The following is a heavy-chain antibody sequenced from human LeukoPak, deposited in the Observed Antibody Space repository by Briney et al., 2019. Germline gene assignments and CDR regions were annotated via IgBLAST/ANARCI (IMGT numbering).Heavy chain of an antibody. CDR1: GFTFSSYT. V-gene: IGHV3-21*01. CDR3: ARVFGATNFDY. CDR2: ITGSGGYI. J-gene: IGHJ4*02. Sequence: GGSLRLSCAASGFTFSSYTMNWVRQAPGKGLEWVSSITGSGGYIYYADSVKGRFTISRDNAQNSLYLQLNSLRAEDTAVYYCARVFGATNFDYWGQGTLVTVSS. D-gene: IGHD4/OR15-4a*01.